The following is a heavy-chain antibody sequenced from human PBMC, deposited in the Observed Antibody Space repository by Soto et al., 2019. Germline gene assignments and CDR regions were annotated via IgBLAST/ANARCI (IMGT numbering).Heavy chain of an antibody. D-gene: IGHD5-18*01. CDR2: INPNSGGT. Sequence: ASVKVSCKASGYTFTGYYMHWVRQAPGQGLEWMGWINPNSGGTNYAQKFQGWVTMTRDTSISTAYMELSRLRSDDTAVYYCARELGGIQLWGPYYYYGMDVWGQGTTVTVS. CDR1: GYTFTGYY. J-gene: IGHJ6*02. V-gene: IGHV1-2*04. CDR3: ARELGGIQLWGPYYYYGMDV.